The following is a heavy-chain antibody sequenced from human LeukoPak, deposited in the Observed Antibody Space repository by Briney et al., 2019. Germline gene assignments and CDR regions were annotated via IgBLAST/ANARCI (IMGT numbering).Heavy chain of an antibody. V-gene: IGHV4-38-2*01. D-gene: IGHD6-25*01. CDR1: DYSISSGYY. CDR3: ARARVAAAGPFDY. J-gene: IGHJ4*02. CDR2: IYHSGST. Sequence: SETLSLTCAVSDYSISSGYYWGWIRQPPGKGLEWIGSIYHSGSTYYNPSLKSRVTISVDTSKNQFSLKLSSVTAADTAVYYCARARVAAAGPFDYWGQGTLVTVSS.